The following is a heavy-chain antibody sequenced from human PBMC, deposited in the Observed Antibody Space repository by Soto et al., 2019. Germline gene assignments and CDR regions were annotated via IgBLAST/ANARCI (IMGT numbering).Heavy chain of an antibody. Sequence: LKISCKTSGYSFISYWVAWVRQKPGKGLEWMGTFYPGDSTSTYSPSFQGQVTISVDKSISTAYLHLSSLKASDTAMYYCARIIGYCRNNDCSWTFDIWGQGTTVTVSS. CDR1: GYSFISYW. J-gene: IGHJ3*02. CDR2: FYPGDSTS. V-gene: IGHV5-51*01. CDR3: ARIIGYCRNNDCSWTFDI. D-gene: IGHD2-2*03.